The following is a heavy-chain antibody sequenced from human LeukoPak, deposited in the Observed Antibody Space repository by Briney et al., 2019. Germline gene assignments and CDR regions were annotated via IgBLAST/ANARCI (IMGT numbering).Heavy chain of an antibody. CDR2: ISSSGSTI. Sequence: GGSLRLSCAAAGFTFSDYGMNWVRQAPGKGLEWVSYISSSGSTIYYADSVKGRFTISKDNAKNSLYLQMNSLRAEDTAVYYCAELGITMIGGVWGKGTTVTISS. CDR1: GFTFSDYG. J-gene: IGHJ6*04. CDR3: AELGITMIGGV. V-gene: IGHV3-48*04. D-gene: IGHD3-10*02.